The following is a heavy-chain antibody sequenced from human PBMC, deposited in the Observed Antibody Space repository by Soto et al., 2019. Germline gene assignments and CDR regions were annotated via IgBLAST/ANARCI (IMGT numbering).Heavy chain of an antibody. J-gene: IGHJ4*02. CDR1: GFTVSSNY. Sequence: EVQLVESGGGLVQPGGSLRLSCTASGFTVSSNYMSWVRQAPGKGLEWVSIIYSGGNTYYADSVKGRFTISRDNSKNTLYLQMNSLRAEDTAVYYCATNYESSGYFLGWGQGTLVTVSS. V-gene: IGHV3-66*01. CDR3: ATNYESSGYFLG. CDR2: IYSGGNT. D-gene: IGHD3-22*01.